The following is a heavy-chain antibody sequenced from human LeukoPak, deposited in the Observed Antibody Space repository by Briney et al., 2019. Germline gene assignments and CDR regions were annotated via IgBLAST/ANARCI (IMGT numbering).Heavy chain of an antibody. Sequence: SETLSLTCTVSGGSISSYYWSWIQQPPGKGLEWIGYIYYSGSTNYNPSLQSRVTISVDTSKNQFSLKLSSVTAADTAVYYCARDRGSYGIDYWGQGTLVTVSS. D-gene: IGHD1-26*01. V-gene: IGHV4-59*01. CDR2: IYYSGST. J-gene: IGHJ4*02. CDR1: GGSISSYY. CDR3: ARDRGSYGIDY.